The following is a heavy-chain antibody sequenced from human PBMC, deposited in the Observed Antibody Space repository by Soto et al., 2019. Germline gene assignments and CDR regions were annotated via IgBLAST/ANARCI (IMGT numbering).Heavy chain of an antibody. J-gene: IGHJ6*02. CDR3: ARDRVAGTEDYYYYYGMDV. CDR2: IWYDGSNK. CDR1: GFTFSSYG. Sequence: QVQLVESGGGVVQPGRSLRLSCAASGFTFSSYGMHWVRQAPGKGLEWVAVIWYDGSNKYYADSVKGRFTISRDNSKNTLYLQMNSLRAEDTTVYYCARDRVAGTEDYYYYYGMDVWGQGTTVTVSS. D-gene: IGHD6-19*01. V-gene: IGHV3-33*01.